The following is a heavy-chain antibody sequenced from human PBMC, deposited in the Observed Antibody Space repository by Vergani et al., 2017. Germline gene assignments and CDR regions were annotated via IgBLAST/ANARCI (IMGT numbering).Heavy chain of an antibody. D-gene: IGHD6-6*01. J-gene: IGHJ6*03. V-gene: IGHV4-59*01. CDR2: IYYSGST. Sequence: QVQLQESGPGLVKPSETLSLTCTVSGGSISSYYWSWIRQPPGKGLEWIGYIYYSGSTNSNPSLKSRVTISVDTSKNQFSLKLSSVTAADTAVYYCARGSGSSSVASPYYYYYYYMDVWGKGSTVTVSS. CDR3: ARGSGSSSVASPYYYYYYYMDV. CDR1: GGSISSYY.